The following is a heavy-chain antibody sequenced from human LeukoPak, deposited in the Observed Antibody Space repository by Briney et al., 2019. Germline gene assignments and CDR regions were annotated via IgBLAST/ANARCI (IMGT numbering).Heavy chain of an antibody. Sequence: GGSLRLSCAASGFTFSSYAMSWVRQAPGKGLEWVSAISGSGGSTYYADSVKGRFTISRDNSKNTLYLQMNSLRAEDTAVYYCAGGKLERLPRYWFDPWGQGTLVTVSS. V-gene: IGHV3-23*01. J-gene: IGHJ5*02. CDR3: AGGKLERLPRYWFDP. CDR1: GFTFSSYA. D-gene: IGHD1-1*01. CDR2: ISGSGGST.